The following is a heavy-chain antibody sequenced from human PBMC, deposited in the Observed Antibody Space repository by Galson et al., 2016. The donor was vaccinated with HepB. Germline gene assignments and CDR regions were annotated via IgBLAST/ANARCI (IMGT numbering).Heavy chain of an antibody. CDR3: TRGSRCSTGTCYFAAFDY. J-gene: IGHJ4*02. CDR2: ISGTNGNT. Sequence: SVKVSCKASGYTFNTYGIGWVRQAPGQGFEWMGWISGTNGNTNYAQSLQGRVTMTRDISTNTAYLELRGLREDDTATYYCTRGSRCSTGTCYFAAFDYWGQGTLVTCST. CDR1: GYTFNTYG. V-gene: IGHV1-18*01. D-gene: IGHD1-1*01.